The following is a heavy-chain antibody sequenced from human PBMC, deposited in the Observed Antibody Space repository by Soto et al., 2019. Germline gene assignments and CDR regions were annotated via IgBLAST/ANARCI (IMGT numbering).Heavy chain of an antibody. D-gene: IGHD4-4*01. CDR1: GGSISSGDYY. J-gene: IGHJ4*02. V-gene: IGHV4-30-4*01. CDR2: IYYSGST. CDR3: ARVDLGSYDYSLDY. Sequence: TLARSCTVYGGSISSGDYYWSWIRQPPGKGLEWIGYIYYSGSTYYNPSLKSRVTISVDMSKNQFSLKLSSVTAADTAVYYCARVDLGSYDYSLDYWGQGTLVTVSS.